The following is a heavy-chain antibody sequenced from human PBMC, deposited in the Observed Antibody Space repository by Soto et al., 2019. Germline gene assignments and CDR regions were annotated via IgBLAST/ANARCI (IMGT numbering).Heavy chain of an antibody. D-gene: IGHD3-10*01. CDR1: GGTFSSYA. Sequence: GASVKVSCKASGGTFSSYAISWVRQAPGQGLEWMGGIIPIFGTANYAQKFQGRVTITADESTSTAYMELSSLRSEDTAVYYCARDRGNMVRVVIISYYGMEVWGQGTTVTVSS. V-gene: IGHV1-69*13. CDR3: ARDRGNMVRVVIISYYGMEV. CDR2: IIPIFGTA. J-gene: IGHJ6*02.